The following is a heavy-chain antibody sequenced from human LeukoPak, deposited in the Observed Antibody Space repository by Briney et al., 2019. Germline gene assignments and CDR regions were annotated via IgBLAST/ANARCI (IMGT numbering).Heavy chain of an antibody. J-gene: IGHJ6*03. CDR3: ALVVADRDYYYMDV. CDR1: GGTFTSYA. Sequence: SVKVSCTASGGTFTSYAISWVRQAPGQGLEWMGRIIPIFGTANYAQKFQGRVTITTYESTSTAYMELSSLRSEDTAVYYCALVVADRDYYYMDVWGKGTTVTVSS. CDR2: IIPIFGTA. V-gene: IGHV1-69*05. D-gene: IGHD2-15*01.